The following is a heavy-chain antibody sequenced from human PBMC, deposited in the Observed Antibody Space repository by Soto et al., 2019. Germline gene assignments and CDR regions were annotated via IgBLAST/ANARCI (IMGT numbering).Heavy chain of an antibody. Sequence: GALRLSCAASGFTFSSYSMNWVRQAPWKGLEWVSYISSSSSTIYYADSVKGRFTISRDNAKNSLYLQMNSLRAEDTAVYYCARESGYLNWFDPWGQGTLVTVS. J-gene: IGHJ5*02. V-gene: IGHV3-48*01. CDR1: GFTFSSYS. D-gene: IGHD1-1*01. CDR2: ISSSSSTI. CDR3: ARESGYLNWFDP.